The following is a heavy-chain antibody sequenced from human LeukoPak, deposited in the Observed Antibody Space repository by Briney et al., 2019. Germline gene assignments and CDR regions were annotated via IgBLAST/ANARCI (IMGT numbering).Heavy chain of an antibody. Sequence: PGGSLRLSCAASGFTFSRYAMSWVRQAPGEGREWVSAVSGSGGNTYYADSVKGRFTISRDNYKKTLYLEMNSLRAEERDVYYCAKDRGGDGSGSYWGQGTLVTVSS. V-gene: IGHV3-23*01. J-gene: IGHJ4*02. CDR3: AKDRGGDGSGSY. CDR2: VSGSGGNT. D-gene: IGHD3-10*01. CDR1: GFTFSRYA.